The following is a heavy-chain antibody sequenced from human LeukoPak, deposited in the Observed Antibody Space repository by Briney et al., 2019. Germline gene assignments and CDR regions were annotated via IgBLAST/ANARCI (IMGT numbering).Heavy chain of an antibody. CDR1: GYTFTSYA. CDR3: ARAARGSGSYYNFDY. D-gene: IGHD3-10*01. V-gene: IGHV7-4-1*02. CDR2: INTNTGNP. J-gene: IGHJ4*02. Sequence: VASVKVSCKASGYTFTSYAMNWVRQAPGQGLEWMGWINTNTGNPTYAQGFTGRFVFSLDTSVSTAYLQISSLKAEDTAVYYCARAARGSGSYYNFDYWGQGTLVTVSS.